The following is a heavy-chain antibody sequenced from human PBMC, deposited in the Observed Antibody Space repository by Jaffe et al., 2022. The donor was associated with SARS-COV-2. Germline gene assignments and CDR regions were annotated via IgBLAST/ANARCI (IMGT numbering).Heavy chain of an antibody. Sequence: EVQLVQSGAEVKKPGESLRISCKGSGYSFTSYWISWVRQMPGKGLEWMGRIDPSDSYTNYSPSFQGHVTISADKSISTAYLQWSSLKASDTAMYYCARHGGSGSYYTYYYYGMDVWGQGTTVTVSS. D-gene: IGHD3-10*01. CDR3: ARHGGSGSYYTYYYYGMDV. J-gene: IGHJ6*02. CDR2: IDPSDSYT. V-gene: IGHV5-10-1*03. CDR1: GYSFTSYW.